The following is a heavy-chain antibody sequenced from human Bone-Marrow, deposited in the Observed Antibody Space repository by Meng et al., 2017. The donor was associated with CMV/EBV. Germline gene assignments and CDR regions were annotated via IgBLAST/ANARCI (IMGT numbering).Heavy chain of an antibody. CDR3: ARGRGNYDFWSGYPYYYGMDV. CDR1: GGSVSSGSYY. CDR2: IYYSGST. J-gene: IGHJ6*02. Sequence: SETLSLTCTVSGGSVSSGSYYWSWIRQPPGKGLEWIGYIYYSGSTNYNPSLKSRVTISVDTSKIQFSLKLSSVTAADTAVYYCARGRGNYDFWSGYPYYYGMDVWGQGTTVTVSS. D-gene: IGHD3-3*01. V-gene: IGHV4-61*01.